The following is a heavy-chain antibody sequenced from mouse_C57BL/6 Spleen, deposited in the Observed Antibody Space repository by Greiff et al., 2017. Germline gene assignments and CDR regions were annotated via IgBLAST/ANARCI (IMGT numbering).Heavy chain of an antibody. D-gene: IGHD2-3*01. CDR2: IYPGSGGT. CDR1: GYAFTNYL. CDR3: ARSKDGPRFAY. J-gene: IGHJ3*01. V-gene: IGHV1-54*01. Sequence: VQLQQSGAELVRPGTSVKVSCKASGYAFTNYLIEWVKQRPGQGLEWIGVIYPGSGGTNYNAKFKGKATLTADKSSSTAYMQLSSLTSEDSAVYFCARSKDGPRFAYWGQGTLVTVSA.